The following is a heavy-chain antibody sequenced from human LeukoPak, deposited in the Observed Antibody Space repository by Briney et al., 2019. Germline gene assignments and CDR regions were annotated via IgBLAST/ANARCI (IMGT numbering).Heavy chain of an antibody. CDR2: ISSSGSTI. J-gene: IGHJ4*02. V-gene: IGHV3-11*01. D-gene: IGHD3/OR15-3a*01. Sequence: PGGSLRLSCAASGFTFSDYYMSWIRQAPGKGLEWVSYISSSGSTIYNADSVKGRFTISRDNAKNSLYLQMNSLRAEGTAVYYCARSIDFWTGFDYWGQGTLVTVSS. CDR1: GFTFSDYY. CDR3: ARSIDFWTGFDY.